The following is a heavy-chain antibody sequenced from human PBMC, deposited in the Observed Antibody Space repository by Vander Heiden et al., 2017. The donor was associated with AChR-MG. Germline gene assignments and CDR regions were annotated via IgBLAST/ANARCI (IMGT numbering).Heavy chain of an antibody. CDR2: INQDGSTK. D-gene: IGHD6-19*01. CDR1: GFTFSNYW. CDR3: VPALFTSGFHY. J-gene: IGHJ4*02. Sequence: EVQLVESGGGLVQRGGSLRVSGAASGFTFSNYWMSWVRQAPGKGLEWVANINQDGSTKYYVDSLRGRFTISRDNAKNSLYLQLNSLTGDDTAVYYCVPALFTSGFHYWGQGTLVSVSS. V-gene: IGHV3-7*01.